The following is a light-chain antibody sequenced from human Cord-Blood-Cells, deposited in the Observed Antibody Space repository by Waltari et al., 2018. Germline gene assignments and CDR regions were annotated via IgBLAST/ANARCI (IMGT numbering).Light chain of an antibody. J-gene: IGLJ1*01. V-gene: IGLV3-19*01. CDR2: GKN. CDR1: SLRSYS. CDR3: NSRDSSGNYV. Sequence: SSELTQDLAVSVALGQTVRITCPGDSLRSYSASWYQQKPGQAPVLVIYGKNNRPSGIPDRFSGSSSGNTASLTITGAQAEDEADYYCNSRDSSGNYVFGTGTKVTVL.